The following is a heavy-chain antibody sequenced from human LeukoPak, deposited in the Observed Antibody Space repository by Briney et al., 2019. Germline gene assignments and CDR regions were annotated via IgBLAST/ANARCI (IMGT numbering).Heavy chain of an antibody. J-gene: IGHJ4*02. CDR3: ATQLVATGTHDY. D-gene: IGHD5-12*01. V-gene: IGHV1-69*05. CDR2: IIPIFGTA. Sequence: SVKVSCKASGGTFSSYAISWVRQAPGQGLEWMGGIIPIFGTANYAQKFQGRVTITTDESTSTAYMELSSLRSEDTAVYYCATQLVATGTHDYWGQGTLVTVSS. CDR1: GGTFSSYA.